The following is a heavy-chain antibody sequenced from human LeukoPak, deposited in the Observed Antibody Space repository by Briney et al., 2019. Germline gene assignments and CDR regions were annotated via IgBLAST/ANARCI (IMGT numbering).Heavy chain of an antibody. V-gene: IGHV4-39*01. CDR3: ARGSVDCSSTSCSTIYYYSGMDV. J-gene: IGHJ6*02. D-gene: IGHD2-2*01. CDR1: GGSISSSSYY. Sequence: SETLSLTCTVSGGSISSSSYYWAWIRQPPGKGLEWIGTIHYSVSTYYNPSLKSRVTISVDTSKNQFSLKLSSVTAADTAVYYCARGSVDCSSTSCSTIYYYSGMDVWGQGTTVTVSS. CDR2: IHYSVST.